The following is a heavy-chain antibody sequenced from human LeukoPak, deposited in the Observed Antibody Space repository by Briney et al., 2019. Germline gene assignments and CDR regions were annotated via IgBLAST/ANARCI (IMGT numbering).Heavy chain of an antibody. CDR2: IIPIFGTA. J-gene: IGHJ4*02. D-gene: IGHD2-21*01. Sequence: SVKVSCKASGGTFSSYAISWVRQAPGQGLEWMGGIIPIFGTANYAQKFQGRVTITADESTSTAYMELSSLRSEDTAVYYCARAVRGYCGGDCYSYYFDYWGQGTLVTVSS. CDR3: ARAVRGYCGGDCYSYYFDY. V-gene: IGHV1-69*13. CDR1: GGTFSSYA.